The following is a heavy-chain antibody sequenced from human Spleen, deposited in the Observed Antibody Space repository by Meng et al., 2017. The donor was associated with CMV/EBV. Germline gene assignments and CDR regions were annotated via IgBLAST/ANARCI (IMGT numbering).Heavy chain of an antibody. CDR2: INPNSGGT. CDR1: GYTFTGYY. V-gene: IGHV1-2*02. J-gene: IGHJ4*02. CDR3: ARGTSPFGVVAD. Sequence: CKASGYTFTGYYMHWVRQAPGQGLEWMGWINPNSGGTNYAQKFQGRVTMTRDTSISTAYMELSRLRSDDTAVYYCARGTSPFGVVADWGQGTLVTVSS. D-gene: IGHD3-3*01.